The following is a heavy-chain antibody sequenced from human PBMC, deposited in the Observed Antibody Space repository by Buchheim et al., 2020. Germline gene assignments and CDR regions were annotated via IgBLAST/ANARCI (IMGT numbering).Heavy chain of an antibody. CDR1: GGSITSSHW. CDR3: ARDPSSSATFDS. V-gene: IGHV4-4*02. D-gene: IGHD2-2*01. CDR2: IYHTGST. Sequence: QVQLQESGPGLVKPSGTLSLTCAVSGGSITSSHWWTWVRQPPGKGLEWIGEIYHTGSTNDRPSLASRVTILVDRLKNQFSLTLRSVTAADTGFYYCARDPSSSATFDSWGQGTL. J-gene: IGHJ5*01.